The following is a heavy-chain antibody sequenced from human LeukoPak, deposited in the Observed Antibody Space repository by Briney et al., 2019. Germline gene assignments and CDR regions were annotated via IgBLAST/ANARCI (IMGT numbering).Heavy chain of an antibody. J-gene: IGHJ6*02. Sequence: NPSETLSLTCTVSGGSISSSSYYWGWIRQPPGKGLEWIGSIYYSGSTYYNPSLKSRVTISVDTSKNQLSLKLSSVTAADTAVYYCARDRPLWFGEIPYGMDVWGQGTTVTVSS. CDR2: IYYSGST. V-gene: IGHV4-39*07. CDR1: GGSISSSSYY. D-gene: IGHD3-10*01. CDR3: ARDRPLWFGEIPYGMDV.